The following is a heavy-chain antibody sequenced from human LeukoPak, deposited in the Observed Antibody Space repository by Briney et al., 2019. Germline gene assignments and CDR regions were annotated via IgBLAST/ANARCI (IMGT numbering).Heavy chain of an antibody. V-gene: IGHV3-30-3*01. Sequence: GGSLRLSCAASGFIFSNYALHWVRQAPGKGLEWVALTSYEGTNKYYADSVKGRFTISRDNSKNRLYLQMNSLKTEDTALYYCAREGYYGSGSPPSLYFDYWGQGTLVTVSS. J-gene: IGHJ4*02. CDR2: TSYEGTNK. D-gene: IGHD3-10*01. CDR3: AREGYYGSGSPPSLYFDY. CDR1: GFIFSNYA.